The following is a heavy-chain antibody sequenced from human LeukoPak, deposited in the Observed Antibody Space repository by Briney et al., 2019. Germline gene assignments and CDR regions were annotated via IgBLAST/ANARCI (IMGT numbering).Heavy chain of an antibody. CDR2: IYPGDSDT. D-gene: IGHD5-24*01. J-gene: IGHJ4*02. Sequence: GESLKISCKGTGYSFTSYWIGWVRQMPGKCLEWMGIIYPGDSDTRYSPSFQGQVTISADKSISTAYLQWSSLKAWDRALYYCXRLVDXYNXFFDYWGQGTLVTVSS. CDR1: GYSFTSYW. CDR3: XRLVDXYNXFFDY. V-gene: IGHV5-51*01.